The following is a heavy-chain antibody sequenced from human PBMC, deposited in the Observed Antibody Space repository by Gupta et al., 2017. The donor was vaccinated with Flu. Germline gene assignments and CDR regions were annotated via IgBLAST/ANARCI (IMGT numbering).Heavy chain of an antibody. Sequence: QVQLVVSGWGMVELGRFLRRSWAASGFAFSIYGLHWVRLAPGKGLEWVAVISYDGSNKYYADSVKGRFTITRDNSKNTLYLQMNSLRAEDTAVYYCARDGSGSRLYYYGMDVWGQGTTVTVSS. J-gene: IGHJ6*02. V-gene: IGHV3-30*03. CDR3: ARDGSGSRLYYYGMDV. CDR1: GFAFSIYG. CDR2: ISYDGSNK. D-gene: IGHD3-10*01.